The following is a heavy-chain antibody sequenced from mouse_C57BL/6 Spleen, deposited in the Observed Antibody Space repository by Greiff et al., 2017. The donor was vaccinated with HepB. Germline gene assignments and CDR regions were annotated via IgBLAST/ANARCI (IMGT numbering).Heavy chain of an antibody. CDR1: GFTFSDYY. CDR2: INYDGSST. J-gene: IGHJ4*01. Sequence: EVQRVESEGGLVQPGRSMKLSCTASGFTFSDYYMAWVRQVPEKGLEWVANINYDGSSTYYLDSLKSRFIISRDNAKNILYLQMSSLKSEDTATYYCARDRDSSGYRAMDYWGQGTSVTVSS. D-gene: IGHD3-2*02. V-gene: IGHV5-16*01. CDR3: ARDRDSSGYRAMDY.